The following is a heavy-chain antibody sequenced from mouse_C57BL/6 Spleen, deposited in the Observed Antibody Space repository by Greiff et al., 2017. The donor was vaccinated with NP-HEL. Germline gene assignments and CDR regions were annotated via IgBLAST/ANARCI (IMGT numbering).Heavy chain of an antibody. V-gene: IGHV5-4*01. CDR1: GFTFSSYA. Sequence: EVKVVESGGGLVKPGGSLKLSCAASGFTFSSYAMSWVRQTPEQRLEWVATISAGSSYTYYPDNVKGRFTISRDNSKNNLYLQMSQLKSEDTAMYSWARDSAISTGVTGGMDYWGQGTSVTVSS. D-gene: IGHD2-14*01. J-gene: IGHJ4*01. CDR2: ISAGSSYT. CDR3: ARDSAISTGVTGGMDY.